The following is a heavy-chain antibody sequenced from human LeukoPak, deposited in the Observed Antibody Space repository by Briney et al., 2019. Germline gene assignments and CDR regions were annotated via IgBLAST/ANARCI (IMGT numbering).Heavy chain of an antibody. CDR1: GGSISSYY. CDR2: IYTSGST. J-gene: IGHJ4*02. D-gene: IGHD3-22*01. Sequence: SETLSLTCTVSGGSISSYYWSWIRQPAGKGLEWIGRIYTSGSTNYNPSLKSRVTMSVDTSKNQFSLKLSSVTAADTAVYYCARVGRGMIVVASFHYFDYWGQGTLVTVSS. CDR3: ARVGRGMIVVASFHYFDY. V-gene: IGHV4-4*07.